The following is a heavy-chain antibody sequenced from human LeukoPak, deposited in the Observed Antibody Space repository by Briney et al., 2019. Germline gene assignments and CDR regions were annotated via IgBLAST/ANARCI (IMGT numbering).Heavy chain of an antibody. CDR3: AKDLSWWAAADH. CDR2: VGGDDRT. J-gene: IGHJ1*01. CDR1: GFTLGGNA. V-gene: IGHV3-23*01. D-gene: IGHD2-15*01. Sequence: GGSLRLSCAASGFTLGGNAMSWIRQTPGRGLEWVSGVGGDDRTHYADSVRGRFTISRDNSMNTVSLDMNWLRAEDTAIYYCAKDLSWWAAADHWGQGALVTVAS.